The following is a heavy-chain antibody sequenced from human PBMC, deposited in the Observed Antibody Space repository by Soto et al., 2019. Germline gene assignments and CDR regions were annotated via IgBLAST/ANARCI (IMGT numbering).Heavy chain of an antibody. CDR3: AGDQNCISTSCYSWFDP. Sequence: PGGSLRLSCAASGFTFSSYSMNWVRQAPGKGLEWVSYISSSSSTIYYADSVKGRFTISRDNAKNSLYLQMNSLRAEDTAVYYCAGDQNCISTSCYSWFDPWGQGTLVTVSS. D-gene: IGHD2-2*02. CDR1: GFTFSSYS. J-gene: IGHJ5*02. V-gene: IGHV3-48*01. CDR2: ISSSSSTI.